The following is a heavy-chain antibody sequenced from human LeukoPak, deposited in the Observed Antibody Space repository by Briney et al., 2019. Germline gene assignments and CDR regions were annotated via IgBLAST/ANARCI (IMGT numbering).Heavy chain of an antibody. J-gene: IGHJ5*02. CDR2: INPNSGGK. V-gene: IGHV1-2*06. D-gene: IGHD2-2*02. CDR3: ARDHGGYCSSTSCYIWFDP. Sequence: ASVKVSCKASGYTFTGYYMQWVRQAPGQGGEWMGRINPNSGGKKYAQKFQGRVTINRDTSISTAYMELSRLRSDDTAVYYCARDHGGYCSSTSCYIWFDPWGQGTLVTVSS. CDR1: GYTFTGYY.